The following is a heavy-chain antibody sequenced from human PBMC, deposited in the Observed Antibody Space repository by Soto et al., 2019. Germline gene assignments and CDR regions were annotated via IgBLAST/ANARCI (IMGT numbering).Heavy chain of an antibody. CDR1: GGTFSSYA. CDR2: IIPIFGTA. J-gene: IGHJ6*02. V-gene: IGHV1-69*12. Sequence: QVQLVQSGAEVKKPGSSVKVSCKASGGTFSSYAISWVRQAPGQGLEWMGGIIPIFGTANYAQKFQGRVTIPAXEXRSTAYMELSSLRSEDTAVYYCASSVAKYYYYGMDVWGQGTTVTVSS. CDR3: ASSVAKYYYYGMDV. D-gene: IGHD5-12*01.